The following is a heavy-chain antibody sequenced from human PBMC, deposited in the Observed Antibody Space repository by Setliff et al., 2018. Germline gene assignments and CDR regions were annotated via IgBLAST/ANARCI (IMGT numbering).Heavy chain of an antibody. Sequence: EGSLRLSCVGSGFSFSTYSMAWDRQAPGKGLQWVSGIYCGGGIGGRNTFYADSVKGRFTISRDNSKNTLYLQMNSLRAEDAAVYYCAKHVLSSGWPNDAFDFWGQGTMVTVSS. CDR3: AKHVLSSGWPNDAFDF. CDR1: GFSFSTYS. D-gene: IGHD6-25*01. J-gene: IGHJ3*01. CDR2: IYCGGGIGGRNT. V-gene: IGHV3-23*03.